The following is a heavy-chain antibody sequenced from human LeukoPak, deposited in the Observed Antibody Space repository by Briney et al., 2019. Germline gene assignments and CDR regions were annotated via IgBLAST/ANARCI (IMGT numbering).Heavy chain of an antibody. V-gene: IGHV1-18*01. CDR3: ARDPPKRESKQQLVLWVKYGMDV. CDR1: GYTFTSYG. D-gene: IGHD6-13*01. CDR2: ISAYNGNT. Sequence: GASVKVSCKASGYTFTSYGISWVRQAPGQGLEWMGWISAYNGNTNYAQKLQGRVTMTTDTSTSTAYMELRSLRSDDTAVYYCARDPPKRESKQQLVLWVKYGMDVWGQGTTVIVSS. J-gene: IGHJ6*02.